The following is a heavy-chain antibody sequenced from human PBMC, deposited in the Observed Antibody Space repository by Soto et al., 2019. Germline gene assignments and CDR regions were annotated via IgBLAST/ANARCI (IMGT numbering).Heavy chain of an antibody. D-gene: IGHD3-10*01. J-gene: IGHJ5*02. V-gene: IGHV4-59*01. CDR2: IYHNGSP. CDR1: GDSISSFF. Sequence: QVQLHESGPGLVRPSETLSLTCTVSGDSISSFFWSWVRQPPGKGLEWVGYIYHNGSPNYNPSLKSRVTLSLDTFKNQIFLKLTSATAADTAVDYCARVALRGAVWFDPWGQGTLVTVSS. CDR3: ARVALRGAVWFDP.